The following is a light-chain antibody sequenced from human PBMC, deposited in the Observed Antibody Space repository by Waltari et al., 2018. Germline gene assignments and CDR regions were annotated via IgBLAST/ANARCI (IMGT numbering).Light chain of an antibody. CDR1: QSVTSV. Sequence: EIVMTQSPATLSVSPGEGATLSCRASQSVTSVAWYQQKPGQAPRLLIYGASTRATGSPAGFSGSGSGTKFTRTISSLQSEDLAVYYCQQYNKGLDTFGQGTKLEIK. J-gene: IGKJ2*01. V-gene: IGKV3-15*01. CDR3: QQYNKGLDT. CDR2: GAS.